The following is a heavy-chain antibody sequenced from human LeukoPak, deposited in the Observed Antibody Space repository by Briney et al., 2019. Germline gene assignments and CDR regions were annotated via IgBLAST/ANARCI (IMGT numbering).Heavy chain of an antibody. Sequence: PGGSLRLSCAASGSTFSSHGMSWVRQAPGKGLEWVSTISGSGDNTYYADSVKGRFTISRDNSKNTLYLQMNSLRAEDTAVYYCARVTYGSGTYGAFDYWGQGTLVTVSS. CDR3: ARVTYGSGTYGAFDY. CDR2: ISGSGDNT. D-gene: IGHD3-10*01. CDR1: GSTFSSHG. V-gene: IGHV3-23*01. J-gene: IGHJ4*02.